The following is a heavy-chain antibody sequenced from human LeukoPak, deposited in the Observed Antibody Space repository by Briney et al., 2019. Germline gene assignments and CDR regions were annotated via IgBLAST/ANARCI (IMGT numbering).Heavy chain of an antibody. CDR1: GGSISSYY. CDR2: IYTSGST. CDR3: ARVFHYDFWSGATYYFDY. Sequence: PSETLSLTCTVSGGSISSYYWSWIRQPAGKGLEWIGRIYTSGSTNYNPSLKSRVTMSVDTSKNQFSLKLSSVTAADTAVYYCARVFHYDFWSGATYYFDYWGQGTLVTASS. D-gene: IGHD3-3*01. J-gene: IGHJ4*02. V-gene: IGHV4-4*07.